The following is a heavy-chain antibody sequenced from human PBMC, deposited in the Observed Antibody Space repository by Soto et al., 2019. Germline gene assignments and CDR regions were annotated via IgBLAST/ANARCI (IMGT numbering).Heavy chain of an antibody. CDR2: MRWNSGRI. D-gene: IGHD3-22*01. CDR1: GLTFDDYA. J-gene: IGHJ4*02. CDR3: AKAYDSCGYYYIEY. Sequence: PGGSLRLSCAASGLTFDDYAMQSVRPAPGKGLEWVSGMRWNSGRISYAASVKGRFTISRDNAKNSLYLQMNSLRAEDTALSYCAKAYDSCGYYYIEYCGQGTLVTVSS. V-gene: IGHV3-9*01.